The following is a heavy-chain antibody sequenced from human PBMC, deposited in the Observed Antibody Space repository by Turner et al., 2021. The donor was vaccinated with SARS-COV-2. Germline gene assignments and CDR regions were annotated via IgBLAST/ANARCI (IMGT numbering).Heavy chain of an antibody. CDR1: RTTFSSYA. D-gene: IGHD6-19*01. J-gene: IGHJ1*01. V-gene: IGHV3-23*01. CDR2: MSVSGGST. CDR3: AKDPGVSSGPVLEYFQH. Sequence: EVQMLESGVGLVRPGGSLLLSCADSRTTFSSYAMSLVRQAQGKGLELVSAMSVSGGSTFYADSVKGRFTISIDNSKNPLYLQMNSLRAEDTAVYFCAKDPGVSSGPVLEYFQHWGQGTLVTVSS.